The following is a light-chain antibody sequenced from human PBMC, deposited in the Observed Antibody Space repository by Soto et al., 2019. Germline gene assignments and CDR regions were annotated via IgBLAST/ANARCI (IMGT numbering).Light chain of an antibody. J-gene: IGLJ2*01. Sequence: NFMLTQPHSVSGSPGKTVTISCTRSSGNIVSNYVQWYQQRPGSSPTTVIYEDDDRPSGVPDRFSGSIDTSSNSASLTISGLKTEDEAYYYCQSYDADILIFGGGTKLTVL. CDR3: QSYDADILI. CDR1: SGNIVSNY. V-gene: IGLV6-57*01. CDR2: EDD.